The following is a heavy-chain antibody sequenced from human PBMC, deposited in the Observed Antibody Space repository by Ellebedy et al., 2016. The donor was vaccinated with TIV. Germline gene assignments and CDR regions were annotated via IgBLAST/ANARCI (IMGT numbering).Heavy chain of an antibody. CDR2: ISAYNGNT. Sequence: AASVKVSCKASGYTFPSYGILWARPAPGQGLEWMGWISAYNGNTNYAQKLQGRVTMTTDTSTSTAYMELRSLRSDDTAVYYCARELNWGAVGAFESWGQGTIVTVSS. CDR1: GYTFPSYG. D-gene: IGHD7-27*01. V-gene: IGHV1-18*01. J-gene: IGHJ3*02. CDR3: ARELNWGAVGAFES.